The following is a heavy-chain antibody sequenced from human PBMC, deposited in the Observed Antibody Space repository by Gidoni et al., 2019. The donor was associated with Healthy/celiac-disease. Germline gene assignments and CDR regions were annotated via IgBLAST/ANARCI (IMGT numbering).Heavy chain of an antibody. V-gene: IGHV3-30*03. CDR1: GFPFSSYG. Sequence: QVQLVESGGGVVQPGRSLRLSCAASGFPFSSYGMHWVRQAPGKGLEWVAVISYDGSNKYYADSVKGRFTISRDNSKNTLYLQMNSLRAEDTAVYYCAGGYCSGGSCYSGTLDYWGQGTLVTVSS. D-gene: IGHD2-15*01. CDR3: AGGYCSGGSCYSGTLDY. CDR2: ISYDGSNK. J-gene: IGHJ4*02.